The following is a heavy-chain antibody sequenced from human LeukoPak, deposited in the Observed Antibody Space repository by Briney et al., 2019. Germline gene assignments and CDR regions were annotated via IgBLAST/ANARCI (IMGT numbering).Heavy chain of an antibody. Sequence: ERSLRLSCAASAFTFSSFGMHWVRQAPGKGLEWVAVIWYDGSKEYYAESVKGRFTISRDNSKNTLYLQMNSLRAEDTAVYYCARVANITTFGLDVWGQGTTVTVSS. CDR3: ARVANITTFGLDV. J-gene: IGHJ6*02. V-gene: IGHV3-33*01. CDR1: AFTFSSFG. D-gene: IGHD3-9*01. CDR2: IWYDGSKE.